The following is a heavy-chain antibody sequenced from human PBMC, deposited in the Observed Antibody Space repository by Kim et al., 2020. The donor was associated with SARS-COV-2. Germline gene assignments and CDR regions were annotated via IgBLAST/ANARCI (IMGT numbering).Heavy chain of an antibody. CDR1: GFIFSDYG. CDR2: ISSANRYI. J-gene: IGHJ4*02. D-gene: IGHD2-21*01. V-gene: IGHV3-21*06. CDR3: TRDLWPLDFDC. Sequence: GGSLRLSCAASGFIFSDYGMTWVRQAPGKGLEWVSSISSANRYIYYADSVKGRFTISRDDATNSLFLQMDSLRADDTAVYYCTRDLWPLDFDCWGQGT.